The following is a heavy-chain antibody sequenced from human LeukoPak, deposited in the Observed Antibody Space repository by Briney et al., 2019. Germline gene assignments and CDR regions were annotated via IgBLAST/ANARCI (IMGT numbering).Heavy chain of an antibody. D-gene: IGHD1-1*01. CDR1: GGSISSGGYY. CDR3: ARVNWNDVQGAFDI. V-gene: IGHV4-30-2*01. CDR2: IYHSGST. J-gene: IGHJ3*02. Sequence: RPSETLSLTCTVSGGSISSGGYYWSWIRQPPGKGLEWIGYIYHSGSTYYNPSLKSRVTISVDRSKNQFSLKLSSVTAADTAVYYCARVNWNDVQGAFDIWGQGTMVTVSS.